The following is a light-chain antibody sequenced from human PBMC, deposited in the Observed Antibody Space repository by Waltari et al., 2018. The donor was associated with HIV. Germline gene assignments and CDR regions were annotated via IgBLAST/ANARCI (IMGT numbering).Light chain of an antibody. CDR3: CSYMSGSTLV. Sequence: QSALTQPASVSGSPGQSVTISCTGPSSNVGGYNLVSWYPQHPDKAPKLVIFDANPRPSGIPFRFSASKSGNTASLTISGLQPEDEADYYCCSYMSGSTLVFGGGTKVIV. CDR1: SSNVGGYNL. V-gene: IGLV2-14*02. J-gene: IGLJ3*02. CDR2: DAN.